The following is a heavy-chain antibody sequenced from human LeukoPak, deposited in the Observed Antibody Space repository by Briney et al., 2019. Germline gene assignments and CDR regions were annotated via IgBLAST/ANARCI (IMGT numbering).Heavy chain of an antibody. V-gene: IGHV4-39*07. J-gene: IGHJ4*02. CDR1: DDSISSSNFY. CDR3: ARVAENISDY. CDR2: INHSGRT. D-gene: IGHD2/OR15-2a*01. Sequence: PSETLSLTCTVSDDSISSSNFYWGWIRQPPGKGLEWIGEINHSGRTNYNPSLKSRVTISVDTSKNQFSLKLSSVTAADTAVYYCARVAENISDYWGQGTLVTVSS.